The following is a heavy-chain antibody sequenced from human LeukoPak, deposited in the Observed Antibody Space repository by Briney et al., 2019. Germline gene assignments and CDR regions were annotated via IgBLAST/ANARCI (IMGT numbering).Heavy chain of an antibody. CDR1: AYTFSSYN. J-gene: IGHJ4*02. D-gene: IGHD2-15*01. CDR2: ITPSNGVT. Sequence: ASVKVSCKASAYTFSSYNIHWMRQAPGQGPEWMGIITPSNGVTSYAWNFRGRITMTRDTSTSTVYMDLNSLKSDDTAVYYCAGEVAATLFFDSWGQGTLVTVSS. V-gene: IGHV1-46*01. CDR3: AGEVAATLFFDS.